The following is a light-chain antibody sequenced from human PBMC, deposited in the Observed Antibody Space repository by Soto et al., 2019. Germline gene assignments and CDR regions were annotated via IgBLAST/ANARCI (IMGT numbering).Light chain of an antibody. V-gene: IGKV2-28*01. CDR1: QSLLHRNGYNY. CDR2: LGS. Sequence: EIVMTQSPLSLPVTPGEPASISCRSSQSLLHRNGYNYLDWYLQKPGQSPQLLIYLGSHRASGVPDRLSGSGSGTDFTLRISRVEAEDVGVYYCMQGLQPIYTFGQGTKLEIK. J-gene: IGKJ2*01. CDR3: MQGLQPIYT.